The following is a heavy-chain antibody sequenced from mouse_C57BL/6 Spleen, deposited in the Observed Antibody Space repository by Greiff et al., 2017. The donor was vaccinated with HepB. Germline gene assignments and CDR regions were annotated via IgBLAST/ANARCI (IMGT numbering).Heavy chain of an antibody. Sequence: VKLMQPGAELVKPGASVKLSCKASGYTFTSYWMQWVKQRPGQGLEWIGEIDPSDSYTNYNQKFKGKATLTVDTSSSTAYMQLSSLTSEDSAVYYCAKAGTDGYYPYAMDYWGQGTSVTVSS. D-gene: IGHD2-3*01. CDR2: IDPSDSYT. V-gene: IGHV1-50*01. CDR1: GYTFTSYW. J-gene: IGHJ4*01. CDR3: AKAGTDGYYPYAMDY.